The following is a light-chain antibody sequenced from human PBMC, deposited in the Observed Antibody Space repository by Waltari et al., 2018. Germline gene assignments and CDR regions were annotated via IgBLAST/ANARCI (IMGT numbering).Light chain of an antibody. V-gene: IGKV3-20*01. CDR1: QSVSSSY. CDR2: ATS. CDR3: QQFGNSVVT. Sequence: EAVLTQSPGTLSLSPGERVTLSCRASQSVSSSYLAWYHQQPGQAPRLLIYATSTRATGIPDSFSGSGSGTDFTLTISRLEPEDFAVYYCQQFGNSVVTFGGGAKVEIK. J-gene: IGKJ4*01.